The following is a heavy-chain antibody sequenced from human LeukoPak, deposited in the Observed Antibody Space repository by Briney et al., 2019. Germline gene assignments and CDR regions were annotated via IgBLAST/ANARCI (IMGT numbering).Heavy chain of an antibody. J-gene: IGHJ4*02. CDR2: ISSSSSYI. D-gene: IGHD5-12*01. Sequence: GRSLRLSCAASGFTFSSYGTHWVRQAPAKGLEWVSSISSSSSYIYYADSVKGRFTISRDNAKNSLYLQMNSLRAEDTAVYYCASDVDIVATTEHDYWGQGTLVTVSS. V-gene: IGHV3-21*01. CDR1: GFTFSSYG. CDR3: ASDVDIVATTEHDY.